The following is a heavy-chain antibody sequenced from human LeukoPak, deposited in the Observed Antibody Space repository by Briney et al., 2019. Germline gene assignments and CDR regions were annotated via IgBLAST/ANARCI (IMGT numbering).Heavy chain of an antibody. Sequence: SETLSLTCTVSGGSISSYYWSWIRQPAGKGLEWIGRIYTSGSTNYNASLKSRVSMSVDTSKNQFSLKLSSVTAADTAVYYCARHRYQWLVLWFDPWGQGTLVTVSS. CDR3: ARHRYQWLVLWFDP. J-gene: IGHJ5*02. V-gene: IGHV4-4*07. CDR2: IYTSGST. CDR1: GGSISSYY. D-gene: IGHD6-19*01.